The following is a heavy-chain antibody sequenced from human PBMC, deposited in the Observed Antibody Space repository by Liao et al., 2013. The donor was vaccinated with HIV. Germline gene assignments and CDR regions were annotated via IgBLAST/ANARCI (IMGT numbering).Heavy chain of an antibody. CDR1: NGSFRGYS. V-gene: IGHV4-34*01. CDR2: IDHSGSS. CDR3: ARGRGTSAFDI. D-gene: IGHD1-1*01. Sequence: QVQLQQWGAGLLKPSETLSLTCVVYNGSFRGYSWNWIRQTPGKGLEWIGEIDHSGSSNYNPSLKSRVTISVDTSKNQFSLRLSSVTAADTAVYYCARGRGTSAFDIWGQGTMVTVSS. J-gene: IGHJ3*02.